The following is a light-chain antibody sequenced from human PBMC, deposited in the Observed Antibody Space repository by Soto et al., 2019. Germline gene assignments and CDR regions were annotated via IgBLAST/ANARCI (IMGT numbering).Light chain of an antibody. J-gene: IGLJ3*02. CDR1: SSDVGTYNL. Sequence: QSALTQPASVSGSPGQSITISCTGTSSDVGTYNLVSWYQQRPGEAPKLVIYEVTKRPSGVSYRFSASKSGNTASLTISGLQTEDEADYYCCSYAGSHTLVFGVGTKLTVL. CDR2: EVT. V-gene: IGLV2-23*02. CDR3: CSYAGSHTLV.